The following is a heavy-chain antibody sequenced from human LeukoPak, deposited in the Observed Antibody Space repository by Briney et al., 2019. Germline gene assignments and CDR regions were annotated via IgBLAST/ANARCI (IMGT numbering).Heavy chain of an antibody. V-gene: IGHV3-66*01. CDR3: ARGKEGYSYEHFDY. CDR2: IYSGGST. Sequence: GGSLRLSCAASGFTVSSNYMSWVRQAPGKGLEWVSVIYSGGSTYYADSVKGRFTISRDNSKNTLYLQMNSLRAEDTAVYYCARGKEGYSYEHFDYWGQGTLVTVSS. D-gene: IGHD5-18*01. CDR1: GFTVSSNY. J-gene: IGHJ4*02.